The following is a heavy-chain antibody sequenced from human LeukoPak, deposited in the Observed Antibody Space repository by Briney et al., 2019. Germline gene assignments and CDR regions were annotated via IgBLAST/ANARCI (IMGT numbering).Heavy chain of an antibody. CDR3: ARHEYYYDSSGKNNWFDP. CDR2: IYYSGST. J-gene: IGHJ5*02. CDR1: GGSFSSYY. V-gene: IGHV4-39*01. D-gene: IGHD3-22*01. Sequence: SETLSLTCAVYGGSFSSYYWGWIRQPPGKGLEWIGSIYYSGSTYYNPSLKSRVTISVDTSKNQFSLKLSSVTAADTAVYYCARHEYYYDSSGKNNWFDPWGQGTLVTVSS.